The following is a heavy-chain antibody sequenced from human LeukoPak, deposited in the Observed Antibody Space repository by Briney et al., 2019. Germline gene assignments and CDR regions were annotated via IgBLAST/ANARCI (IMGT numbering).Heavy chain of an antibody. V-gene: IGHV3-48*03. CDR2: ISRSASYI. D-gene: IGHD6-6*01. J-gene: IGHJ3*02. CDR1: GFTFSSYE. Sequence: PGGSLRLSCAASGFTFSSYEMKWVRQAPGKGLEWVSYISRSASYIDYADSVKGRFTISRDNARNSLYLQMNSLRAEDTAVYYCARAYGSSVGAPLDIWGQGTMVTVSS. CDR3: ARAYGSSVGAPLDI.